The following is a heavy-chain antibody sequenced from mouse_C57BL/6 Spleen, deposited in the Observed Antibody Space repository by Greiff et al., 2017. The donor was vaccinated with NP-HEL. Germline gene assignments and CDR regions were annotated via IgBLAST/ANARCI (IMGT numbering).Heavy chain of an antibody. J-gene: IGHJ2*01. CDR1: GYTFTDYY. CDR2: INPNNGGT. V-gene: IGHV1-26*01. Sequence: EVQLQQSGPELVKPGASVKISCKASGYTFTDYYMNWVKQSHGKSLEWIGDINPNNGGTSYNQKFKGKATLTVDKSSSTAYMELRSLTSEDSAVYYCARVFITTVVGDFDDWGQGTTLTVSS. D-gene: IGHD1-1*01. CDR3: ARVFITTVVGDFDD.